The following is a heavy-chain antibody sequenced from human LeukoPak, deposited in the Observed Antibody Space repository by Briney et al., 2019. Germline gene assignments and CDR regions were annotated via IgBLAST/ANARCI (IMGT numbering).Heavy chain of an antibody. Sequence: PSETLSLTCTVSGGSISSSSYYWGWIRQPPGKGLEWIGSIYYSGSTYYNPSLKSRVTISIDTSKNQFSLNLNSMTAADTAVYYCASPIYSSYVVDYWGQGTLVTVPS. CDR2: IYYSGST. V-gene: IGHV4-39*01. CDR1: GGSISSSSYY. D-gene: IGHD4-11*01. CDR3: ASPIYSSYVVDY. J-gene: IGHJ4*02.